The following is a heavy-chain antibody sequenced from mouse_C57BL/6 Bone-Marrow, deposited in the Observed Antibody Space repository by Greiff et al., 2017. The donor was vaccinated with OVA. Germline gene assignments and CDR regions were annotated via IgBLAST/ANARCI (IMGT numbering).Heavy chain of an antibody. D-gene: IGHD1-1*01. CDR1: GFTFSDFY. J-gene: IGHJ3*01. CDR3: ARDEPNYYGSSYLAY. V-gene: IGHV7-1*01. CDR2: SRPKANDYTT. Sequence: EVQVVESGGGLVQSGRSLRLSCATSGFTFSDFYMEWVRQAPGKGLEWIAASRPKANDYTTEYSASVKGRFIVSRDTAQSILYLQMNALRAEDTAMYYGARDEPNYYGSSYLAYWGQGTLVTVSA.